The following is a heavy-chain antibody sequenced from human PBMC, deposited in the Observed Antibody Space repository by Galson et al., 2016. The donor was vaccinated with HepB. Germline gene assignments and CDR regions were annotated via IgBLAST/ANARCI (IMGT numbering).Heavy chain of an antibody. J-gene: IGHJ4*02. CDR2: IYPADSDV. V-gene: IGHV5-51*01. CDR3: ARLQDYLGYFNY. D-gene: IGHD3-10*01. CDR1: GYNRFTKYW. Sequence: QSGAEVKKPGESLKISCQASGYNRFTKYWIGWVRQMPGKGLEWMGIIYPADSDVRYSPSFQGHVIISVDNSISTAYLQWSSLKASDSAIYYCARLQDYLGYFNYWGQGTLVTVSS.